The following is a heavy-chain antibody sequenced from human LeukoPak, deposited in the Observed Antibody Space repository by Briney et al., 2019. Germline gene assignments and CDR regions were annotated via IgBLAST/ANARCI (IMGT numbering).Heavy chain of an antibody. Sequence: GGSLRLSCAASGFTFSSYWMSWVRQAPGKGLEWVANIKQDGSEKYYVDSVKGRFTISRDNAKNSLYLQMNSLRAEDTAVYYCARERIAVVVPYNWFDPWGQGTLVTVSS. CDR1: GFTFSSYW. J-gene: IGHJ5*02. D-gene: IGHD6-19*01. CDR2: IKQDGSEK. V-gene: IGHV3-7*01. CDR3: ARERIAVVVPYNWFDP.